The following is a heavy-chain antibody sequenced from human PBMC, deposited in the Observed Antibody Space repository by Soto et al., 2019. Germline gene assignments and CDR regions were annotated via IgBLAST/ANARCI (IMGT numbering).Heavy chain of an antibody. D-gene: IGHD3-22*01. Sequence: GGSLRLSCAFSGVTLTSVWMNWIREAPGKGPEWVGRIRSATDGGTTDYAAPVKGRFTISRHDSENTLYLQMNSLKSEDTAVYYCSNGYYQYFNSWGQGTLVTVSS. J-gene: IGHJ4*02. CDR3: SNGYYQYFNS. V-gene: IGHV3-15*07. CDR1: GVTLTSVW. CDR2: IRSATDGGTT.